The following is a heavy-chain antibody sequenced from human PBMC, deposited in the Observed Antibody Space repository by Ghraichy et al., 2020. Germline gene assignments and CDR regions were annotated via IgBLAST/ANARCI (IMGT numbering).Heavy chain of an antibody. D-gene: IGHD6-6*01. Sequence: SETLSLTCTVSGGSVSSGSYYWSWIRQPPGKGLEWIGYIYYSGSTNYNPSLKSRVTISVDTSKNQFSLKLSSVTAADTAVYYCARDEQLVHYYYGMDVWGQGPTVTVSS. V-gene: IGHV4-61*01. CDR1: GGSVSSGSYY. CDR2: IYYSGST. CDR3: ARDEQLVHYYYGMDV. J-gene: IGHJ6*02.